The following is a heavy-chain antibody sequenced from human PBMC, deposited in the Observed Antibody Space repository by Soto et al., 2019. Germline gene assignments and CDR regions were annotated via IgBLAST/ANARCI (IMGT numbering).Heavy chain of an antibody. D-gene: IGHD3-16*02. CDR3: ANVVEGLGFVYFDY. V-gene: IGHV3-23*01. J-gene: IGHJ4*02. CDR1: GFTFSSYA. Sequence: EVKLLESGGGLVQPGGSLRLSCAASGFTFSSYAMSWVRQAPGKGLEWVSAISGSGGSTYYADSVKGRFTISRDNSKNTLYLQMNSLRAEDTAVYYCANVVEGLGFVYFDYWGQGTLVTVSS. CDR2: ISGSGGST.